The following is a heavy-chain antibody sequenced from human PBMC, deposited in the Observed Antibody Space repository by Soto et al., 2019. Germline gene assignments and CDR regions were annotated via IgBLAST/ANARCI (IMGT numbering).Heavy chain of an antibody. CDR3: ARAGKYSGYDPGCFDY. CDR2: IYHSGST. CDR1: GYSISSGYY. Sequence: SETLPLTCAVSGYSISSGYYWGWIRQPPGKGLEWIGSIYHSGSTYYNPSLKSRVIISVDTSKNQFSLKLSSVTAADTAVYYCARAGKYSGYDPGCFDYWGQGTLVTVSS. D-gene: IGHD5-12*01. J-gene: IGHJ4*02. V-gene: IGHV4-38-2*01.